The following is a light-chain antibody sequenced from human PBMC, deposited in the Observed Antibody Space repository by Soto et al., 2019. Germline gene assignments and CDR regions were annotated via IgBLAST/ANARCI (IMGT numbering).Light chain of an antibody. V-gene: IGKV1-12*01. J-gene: IGKJ3*01. CDR1: HGVSGW. CDR3: QQGKTFPFT. CDR2: TVS. Sequence: IQMTQSPSSVSASVGDTVTLSCQTSHGVSGWLAWYQQKPGKAPTLLIYTVSNLQSGVPSRFSGSGSGTDFSLTSTNLQPEDFATSCCQQGKTFPFTFGPGTKVEVK.